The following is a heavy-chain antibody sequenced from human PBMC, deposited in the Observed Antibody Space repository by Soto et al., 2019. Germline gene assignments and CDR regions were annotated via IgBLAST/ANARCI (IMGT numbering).Heavy chain of an antibody. Sequence: EVQLVESGGGLVQPGGSLRLSCAASGFTFSSYWMSWVRQAPGKGLEWVANIKQDGSEKYYVDSVKGRFTISRDNAKNTLYLQMNSLRAEDTAVYYCARDLVLRYVDWLFPTEPFDPWGQGTLVTVSS. D-gene: IGHD3-9*01. V-gene: IGHV3-7*01. CDR3: ARDLVLRYVDWLFPTEPFDP. CDR1: GFTFSSYW. CDR2: IKQDGSEK. J-gene: IGHJ5*02.